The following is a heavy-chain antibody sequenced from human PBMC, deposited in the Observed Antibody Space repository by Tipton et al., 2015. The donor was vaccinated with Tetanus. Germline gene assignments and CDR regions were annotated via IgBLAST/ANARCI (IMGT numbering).Heavy chain of an antibody. Sequence: TLSLTCTVSGGSISSSSYYWGWIRQPPGKGLEWIGSIYYSGSTYYNPSLKSRVTISVDTSKNQFSLKLSSVTAADTAVYYCARGSRYYYDSSGYYLFDYWGQGTLVTVSS. D-gene: IGHD3-22*01. CDR1: GGSISSSSYY. V-gene: IGHV4-39*01. CDR2: IYYSGST. CDR3: ARGSRYYYDSSGYYLFDY. J-gene: IGHJ4*02.